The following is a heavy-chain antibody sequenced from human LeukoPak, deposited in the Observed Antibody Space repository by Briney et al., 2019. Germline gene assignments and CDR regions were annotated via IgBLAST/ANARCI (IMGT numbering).Heavy chain of an antibody. V-gene: IGHV4-31*03. Sequence: SETLSLTCTVPGGSISSGGYYWSWIRQHPGKGLEWIGYIYYSGSTYYNPSLKSRVTISVDTSKNQFSLKLSSVTAADTAVYFCSGTGVVTYFDYWGQGTLVTVSS. CDR1: GGSISSGGYY. CDR3: SGTGVVTYFDY. CDR2: IYYSGST. J-gene: IGHJ4*02. D-gene: IGHD3-22*01.